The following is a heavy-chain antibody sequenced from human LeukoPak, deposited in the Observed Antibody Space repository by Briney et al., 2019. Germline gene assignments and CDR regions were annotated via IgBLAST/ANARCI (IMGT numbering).Heavy chain of an antibody. V-gene: IGHV1-2*02. J-gene: IGHJ3*02. CDR3: ARDPWYSGSYSAFDI. Sequence: ASVKVSCKASGYTFTGYYMHWVRQAPGQGLEWMGWINPNSGGTNYAQKFQGRVTMTRDTSISTAYMELSRLRSDDTAVYYCARDPWYSGSYSAFDIWGQGTMVTVSS. D-gene: IGHD1-26*01. CDR2: INPNSGGT. CDR1: GYTFTGYY.